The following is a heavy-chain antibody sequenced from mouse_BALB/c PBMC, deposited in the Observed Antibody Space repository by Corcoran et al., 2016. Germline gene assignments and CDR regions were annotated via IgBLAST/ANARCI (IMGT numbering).Heavy chain of an antibody. D-gene: IGHD1-1*01. Sequence: QIQLVQSEPELKKPGETVKISCKASGYTFTDYSMHWVKQAPGKGLKWMGWINTETGEPTYADDFKGRFAFSLETSASTAYLQINNLKNEDTATYFCARGYGSSSWFAYWGQGTLVTVSA. J-gene: IGHJ3*01. CDR2: INTETGEP. V-gene: IGHV9-2-1*01. CDR3: ARGYGSSSWFAY. CDR1: GYTFTDYS.